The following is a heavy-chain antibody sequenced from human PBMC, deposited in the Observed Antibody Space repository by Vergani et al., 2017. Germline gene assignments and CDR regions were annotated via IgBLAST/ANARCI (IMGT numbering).Heavy chain of an antibody. Sequence: EVQLVQSGAEVKKPGESLKISCQISGYSFTHYWIGWVRQMPGKGLEWMGIIHPADSDTRYSASFQGQVTISVDKSISTAYLQRSSLRASDSAMYYCARLYGRDSSGSKYFDYWGQGTLVTVSS. CDR3: ARLYGRDSSGSKYFDY. V-gene: IGHV5-51*01. CDR2: IHPADSDT. CDR1: GYSFTHYW. D-gene: IGHD3-22*01. J-gene: IGHJ4*02.